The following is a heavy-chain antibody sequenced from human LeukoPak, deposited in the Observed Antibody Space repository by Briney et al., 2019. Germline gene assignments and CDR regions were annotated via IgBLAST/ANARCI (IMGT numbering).Heavy chain of an antibody. CDR2: IYYSGST. CDR3: ARRRENLYYYGSGSYYRHHFDY. V-gene: IGHV4-59*12. D-gene: IGHD3-10*01. CDR1: GGSISSYY. J-gene: IGHJ4*02. Sequence: SETLSLTCTVSGGSISSYYWSWIRQPPGKGLEWIGYIYYSGSTNYNPSLKSRVTISVDTSKNQFSLKLSSVTAADTAVYYCARRRENLYYYGSGSYYRHHFDYWGQGTLVTVSS.